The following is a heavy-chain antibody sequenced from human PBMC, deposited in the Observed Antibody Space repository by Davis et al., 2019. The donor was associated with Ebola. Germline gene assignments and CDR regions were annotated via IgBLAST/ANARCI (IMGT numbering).Heavy chain of an antibody. CDR1: GYTLSEFS. CDR3: VKHGPGVGPTLEKYYYYGLDV. V-gene: IGHV1-24*01. J-gene: IGHJ6*02. D-gene: IGHD1-26*01. Sequence: AASVKVSCKVFGYTLSEFSMHWVRQAPGGGLEWMGGFDPEHGGHRYAQKLQGRVTITADTSTSTAYMELRSLRSDDTATYYCVKHGPGVGPTLEKYYYYGLDVWGQGTTVTVSS. CDR2: FDPEHGGH.